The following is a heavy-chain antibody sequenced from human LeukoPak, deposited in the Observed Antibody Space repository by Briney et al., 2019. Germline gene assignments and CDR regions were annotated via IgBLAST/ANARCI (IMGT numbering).Heavy chain of an antibody. CDR3: ARKEYTTFCTSTSCLGGFDF. J-gene: IGHJ4*02. CDR2: IRYDGSNK. V-gene: IGHV3-30*02. CDR1: GFRFSDYG. Sequence: GGSLRLSCAASGFRFSDYGMYWVRQAPGKGLEWVAFIRYDGSNKYHSDSVKGRFTISRDDSMNTLYLQMNSLRVDDTAIYYCARKEYTTFCTSTSCLGGFDFWGQGTQVTVSS. D-gene: IGHD2-2*01.